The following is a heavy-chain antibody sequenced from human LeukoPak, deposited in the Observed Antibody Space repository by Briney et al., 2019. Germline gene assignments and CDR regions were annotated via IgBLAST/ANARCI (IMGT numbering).Heavy chain of an antibody. D-gene: IGHD5-24*01. J-gene: IGHJ4*02. V-gene: IGHV4-34*01. CDR2: INHSGST. CDR1: GGSFSGYY. Sequence: PSETLSLTCAVYGGSFSGYYWSWIRQPPGKGLEWIGEINHSGSTNYNPSLKSRVTISVDTSKNQFSLKLSSVTAADTAVYYCARGSLQSSLDYWGQGTLVTVSS. CDR3: ARGSLQSSLDY.